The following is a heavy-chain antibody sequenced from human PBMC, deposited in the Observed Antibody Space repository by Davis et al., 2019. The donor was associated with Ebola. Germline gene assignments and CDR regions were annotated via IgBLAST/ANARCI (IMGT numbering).Heavy chain of an antibody. J-gene: IGHJ6*02. CDR2: INSDGSST. CDR3: ASISRYYYYGMDV. Sequence: GESLKISCSASGFTFSSYAMHWVRQAPGKGLVWVSRINSDGSSTSYADSVKGRFTISRDNSKNTLYLQMNSLRAEDTAVYYCASISRYYYYGMDVWGQGTTVTVSS. V-gene: IGHV3-74*01. D-gene: IGHD3-16*01. CDR1: GFTFSSYA.